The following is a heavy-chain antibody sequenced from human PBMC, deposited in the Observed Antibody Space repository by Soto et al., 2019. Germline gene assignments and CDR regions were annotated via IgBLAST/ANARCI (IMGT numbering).Heavy chain of an antibody. V-gene: IGHV1-18*04. CDR3: ARVIGMVRGVNSSPCFDP. CDR2: ISAYNGNT. CDR1: GYTFTSYG. Sequence: ASVKVSCKASGYTFTSYGISWVRQAPGQGLEWMGWISAYNGNTNYAQKLQGRVTMTTDTSTSTAYMELRSLRSDDTAVYYCARVIGMVRGVNSSPCFDPWGQGTLVTVSS. J-gene: IGHJ5*02. D-gene: IGHD3-10*01.